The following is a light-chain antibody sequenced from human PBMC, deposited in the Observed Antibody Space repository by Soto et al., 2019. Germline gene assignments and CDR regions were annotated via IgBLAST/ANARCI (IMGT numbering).Light chain of an antibody. CDR3: QQYLSLPVN. V-gene: IGKV3-20*01. CDR1: QTVTSNY. CDR2: GAS. Sequence: EVVLTQSPGTLSLSPGERATLSCRASQTVTSNYLAWYQQKPGQAPRLLIYGASSRATEIPRRFSGSGSGTDFTLTISRLEPEDFALDYCQQYLSLPVNFGQGTKLEMK. J-gene: IGKJ2*01.